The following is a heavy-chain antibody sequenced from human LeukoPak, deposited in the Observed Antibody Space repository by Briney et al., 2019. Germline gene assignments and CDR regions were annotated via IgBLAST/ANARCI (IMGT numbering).Heavy chain of an antibody. V-gene: IGHV4-38-2*02. Sequence: SETLSLTCNVSGYSISSGYYWGWIRQPPGKGLEWIGSVLHRGNTYNNPSLKSRVTISLDTSKNQCTLKLNSVTAADTAVYYCARSSIIFGDNGDHYGGWFDPWGQGTLVTVSS. J-gene: IGHJ5*02. D-gene: IGHD4-17*01. CDR3: ARSSIIFGDNGDHYGGWFDP. CDR2: VLHRGNT. CDR1: GYSISSGYY.